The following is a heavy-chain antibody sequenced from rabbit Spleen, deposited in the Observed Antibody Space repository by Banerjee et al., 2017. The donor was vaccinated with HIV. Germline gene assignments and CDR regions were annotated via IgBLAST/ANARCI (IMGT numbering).Heavy chain of an antibody. CDR2: IDVSGGSTT. CDR3: ARDAAGREDFNL. Sequence: QEQLVESGGDLVKPGASLTLTCKASGLDFSSSYWICWVRQAPGKGLEWIACIDVSGGSTTHYASWAKGRFTVSKTSSTTATLQMTSLTVADTATYFCARDAAGREDFNLWGPGTLVTVS. V-gene: IGHV1S45*01. CDR1: GLDFSSSYW. D-gene: IGHD4-2*01. J-gene: IGHJ4*01.